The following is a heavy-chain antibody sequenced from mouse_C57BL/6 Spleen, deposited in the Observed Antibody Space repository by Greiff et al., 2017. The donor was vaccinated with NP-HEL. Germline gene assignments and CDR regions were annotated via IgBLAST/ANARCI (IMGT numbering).Heavy chain of an antibody. CDR3: ARYGNYENFDV. CDR2: IYPGDGDT. Sequence: QVQLQQSGPELVKPGASVKISCKASGYAFSSSWMNWVKQRPGKGLEWIGRIYPGDGDTNYNGKFKGKATLTADKSSSTAYMQLSSLTSEDSAVYFCARYGNYENFDVWGTGTTVTVSS. CDR1: GYAFSSSW. V-gene: IGHV1-82*01. D-gene: IGHD2-1*01. J-gene: IGHJ1*03.